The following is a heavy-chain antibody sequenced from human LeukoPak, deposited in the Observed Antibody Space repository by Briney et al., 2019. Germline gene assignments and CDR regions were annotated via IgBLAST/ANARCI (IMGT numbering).Heavy chain of an antibody. CDR1: GFTFSSYA. Sequence: PGGSLRLSCAASGFTFSSYAMHWVRQAPGKGLEWVAVISYDGSNKYYADSVKGRFTISRDNSKNTLYLQMNSLRAEDTAVYYCARDRGGYCSGGSCFPGYWFDPWGQGTLVTVSS. CDR3: ARDRGGYCSGGSCFPGYWFDP. CDR2: ISYDGSNK. D-gene: IGHD2-15*01. J-gene: IGHJ5*02. V-gene: IGHV3-30-3*01.